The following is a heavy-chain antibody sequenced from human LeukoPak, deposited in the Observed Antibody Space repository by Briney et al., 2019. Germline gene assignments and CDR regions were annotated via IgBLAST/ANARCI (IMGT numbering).Heavy chain of an antibody. V-gene: IGHV3-48*03. CDR2: ISSSDSTI. CDR3: AELGITMIGGV. D-gene: IGHD3-10*02. Sequence: GGCLTLSCAASGFSSSRYEMNWVRQAPEKGLGWVSYISSSDSTIYYADSVKGRFTISRDNAKNSLYLQMNSLRAEDTAVYYCAELGITMIGGVWGKGTTVTISS. J-gene: IGHJ6*03. CDR1: GFSSSRYE.